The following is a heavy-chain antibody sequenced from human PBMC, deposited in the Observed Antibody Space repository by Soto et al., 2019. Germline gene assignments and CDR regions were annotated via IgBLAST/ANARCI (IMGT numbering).Heavy chain of an antibody. V-gene: IGHV1-69*12. CDR2: IIPIFVTA. D-gene: IGHD5-12*01. CDR1: GGTFSSYA. CDR3: ARGVRDGYNRYYFDY. J-gene: IGHJ4*02. Sequence: QVQLVQSGAEVKKPGSSVKVSCKASGGTFSSYAISWVRQAPGQGLEWMGWIIPIFVTANYAPKFQCSVTITADDSTSTAYMELNSLRSDDTAVYYCARGVRDGYNRYYFDYWGQGALVTVSS.